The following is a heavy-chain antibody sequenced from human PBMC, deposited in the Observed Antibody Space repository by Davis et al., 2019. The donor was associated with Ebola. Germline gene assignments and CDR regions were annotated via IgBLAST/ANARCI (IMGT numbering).Heavy chain of an antibody. CDR2: IYHSRST. D-gene: IGHD3/OR15-3a*01. V-gene: IGHV4-4*02. CDR3: ARDGFGLQRYYYGMDV. CDR1: GGSISSSNW. J-gene: IGHJ6*02. Sequence: MPSETLSLTCAVSGGSISSSNWWSWVRQPPGKGLEWIGEIYHSRSTNYNPSLKSRVTISVDKSKNQFSLKLSSVTAADTAVYYCARDGFGLQRYYYGMDVWGQGTTVTVSS.